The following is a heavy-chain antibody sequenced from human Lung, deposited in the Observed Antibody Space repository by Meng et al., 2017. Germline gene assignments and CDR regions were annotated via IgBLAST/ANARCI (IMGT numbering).Heavy chain of an antibody. D-gene: IGHD1-26*01. V-gene: IGHV4-4*02. Sequence: QLRLQGSGPGLVKPSGTLSLTCAVSGGSITSSTWWSWVRQTPGKGLEWFGEIFHSGSTNYNPPLESRVTISVDKSKNQFSLKVYSVTAADTATYYCARFDISSSGRGDYWGQGILVTVSS. J-gene: IGHJ4*02. CDR1: GGSITSSTW. CDR2: IFHSGST. CDR3: ARFDISSSGRGDY.